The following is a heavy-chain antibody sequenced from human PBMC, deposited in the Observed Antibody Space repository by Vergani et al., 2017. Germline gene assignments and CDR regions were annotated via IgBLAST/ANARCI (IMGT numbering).Heavy chain of an antibody. CDR3: AKERKYSSIAVAGPFDY. CDR1: GFTFSSYA. V-gene: IGHV3-23*01. J-gene: IGHJ4*02. Sequence: EVQLLESGGGLVQPGGSLRLSCAASGFTFSSYAMSWVRQAPGKGLEWVSAISGSGGSTYYADSVKGRFTISRDNSKNTLYLQMNSLRAEDTAVYYGAKERKYSSIAVAGPFDYWGQGTLVTVSS. CDR2: ISGSGGST. D-gene: IGHD6-19*01.